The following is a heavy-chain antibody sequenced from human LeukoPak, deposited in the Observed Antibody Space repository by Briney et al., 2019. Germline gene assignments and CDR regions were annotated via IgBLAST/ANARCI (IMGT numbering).Heavy chain of an antibody. CDR3: ARGYSSSWYGGADNYFDY. CDR2: IYSGDNT. J-gene: IGHJ4*02. CDR1: GFTVTSNY. D-gene: IGHD6-13*01. Sequence: GGSLSFSCAAPGFTVTSNYMSWVRQAPGTGLEWVSVIYSGDNTYYADSVKGRFTISRDNSKNTLYLQMRSLRAEDTAVYYCARGYSSSWYGGADNYFDYWGQGTLVTVSS. V-gene: IGHV3-66*01.